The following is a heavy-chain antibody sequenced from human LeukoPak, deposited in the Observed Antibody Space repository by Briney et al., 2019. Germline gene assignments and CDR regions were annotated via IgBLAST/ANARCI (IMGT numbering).Heavy chain of an antibody. V-gene: IGHV1-69*13. CDR2: IIAIFGTV. CDR3: ARRGLDYGGNSAPGWYNWFDP. J-gene: IGHJ5*02. Sequence: GASVKVSCKASGGTFSSYAISWVRQAPGQGLELMGGIIAIFGTVNYAQKFQGRVTITADESTSTDYMALSSLRSEDTAVYSCARRGLDYGGNSAPGWYNWFDPWGQGTLVTVSS. D-gene: IGHD4-23*01. CDR1: GGTFSSYA.